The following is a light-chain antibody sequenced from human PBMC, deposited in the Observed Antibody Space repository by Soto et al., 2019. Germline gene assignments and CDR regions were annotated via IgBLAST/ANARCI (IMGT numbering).Light chain of an antibody. CDR3: QQYGSSPGT. CDR1: QSVSSSY. Sequence: DIVLTQSPGTLSLSPGERATLSCMASQSVSSSYLAWYTKKTGQAPRLVIYGASSRATGIPDRFSGSGSGTDFTLTISRLEPEDLAVYYGQQYGSSPGTFGQGTKVDIK. J-gene: IGKJ1*01. CDR2: GAS. V-gene: IGKV3-20*01.